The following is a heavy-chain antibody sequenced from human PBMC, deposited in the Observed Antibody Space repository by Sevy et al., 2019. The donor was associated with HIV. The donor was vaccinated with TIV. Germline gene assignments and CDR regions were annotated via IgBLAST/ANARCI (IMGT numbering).Heavy chain of an antibody. CDR3: AKIPPEWAFDI. D-gene: IGHD2-2*02. J-gene: IGHJ3*02. CDR2: IGKDTINK. Sequence: GGSLRLSCEASGFAFSNYAMHWVRQAPGKGLEWEAVIGKDTINKNYADSVKGGITISRDNSKNTLHLQMNSLRAEDTAVYYCAKIPPEWAFDIWGQGTMVTVSS. CDR1: GFAFSNYA. V-gene: IGHV3-30*04.